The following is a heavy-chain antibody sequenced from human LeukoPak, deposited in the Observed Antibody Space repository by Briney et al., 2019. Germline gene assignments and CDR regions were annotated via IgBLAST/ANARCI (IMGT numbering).Heavy chain of an antibody. CDR2: IYYSGST. CDR3: ARVSSGSYFSPYYYYMDV. Sequence: SETLSLTCTVSGGSISSYYWSWIRQPPGKGLEWIGYIYYSGSTNYNPSLKSRVTISVDTSKNQFSLKLSSVTAADTAVYYCARVSSGSYFSPYYYYMDVWGKGTTVTVSS. CDR1: GGSISSYY. J-gene: IGHJ6*03. V-gene: IGHV4-59*08. D-gene: IGHD1-26*01.